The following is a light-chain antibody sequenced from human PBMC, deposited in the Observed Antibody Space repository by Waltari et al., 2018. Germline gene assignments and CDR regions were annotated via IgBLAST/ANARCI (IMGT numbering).Light chain of an antibody. CDR3: MQGSHWPQT. Sequence: DVVLTQSPLFLPVPLGQAASISCRYSQSPVHSDGNTYVNWFHQRPGRSPRRLIYKISRRESGVPDRFSCSGSGTDFTLKISRVEAEDVGVYYCMQGSHWPQTFGQGTKLEI. CDR2: KIS. CDR1: QSPVHSDGNTY. V-gene: IGKV2-30*02. J-gene: IGKJ2*01.